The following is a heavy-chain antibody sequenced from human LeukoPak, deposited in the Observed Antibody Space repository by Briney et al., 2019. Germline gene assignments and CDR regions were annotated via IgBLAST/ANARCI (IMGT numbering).Heavy chain of an antibody. Sequence: SETMSLICTVSGGSIGSGSYYWSWIRQPAGKRLEWIRRIYTGGSTNYNPSLKSRVTISLDTSNNQFSLKLSSVTAADTAVYYCAREWDYGGNRYFDYWGQGTLVTVSS. V-gene: IGHV4-61*02. CDR1: GGSIGSGSYY. J-gene: IGHJ4*02. CDR2: IYTGGST. D-gene: IGHD4-23*01. CDR3: AREWDYGGNRYFDY.